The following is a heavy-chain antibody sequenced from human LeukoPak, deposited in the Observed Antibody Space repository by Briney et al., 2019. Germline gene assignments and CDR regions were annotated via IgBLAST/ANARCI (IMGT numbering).Heavy chain of an antibody. V-gene: IGHV3-33*06. D-gene: IGHD1-14*01. CDR1: GFTFSSYG. J-gene: IGHJ4*02. CDR2: IWYDGSNK. Sequence: GGSLRLSCAASGFTFSSYGMHWVRQAPGKGLEWVAVIWYDGSNKYYADSVKGRFTISRDNSKNTLYLQMNSLRAEDTAVYYCAKDREKLTDYFDYWGQGTLVTVSS. CDR3: AKDREKLTDYFDY.